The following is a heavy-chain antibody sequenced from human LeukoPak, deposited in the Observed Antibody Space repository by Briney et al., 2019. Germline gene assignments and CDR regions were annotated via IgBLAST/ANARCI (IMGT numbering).Heavy chain of an antibody. J-gene: IGHJ4*02. CDR2: IYYSGST. Sequence: PSETLSLTCTVSGGSISSYYWSWIRQPPGKGLEWIGYIYYSGSTNYNPSLKSRVTISVDTSKNQFSLKLSSLTAADTAVYYCARNGVEQQLVYFDYWGQGTLVTVSS. CDR3: ARNGVEQQLVYFDY. D-gene: IGHD6-13*01. CDR1: GGSISSYY. V-gene: IGHV4-59*01.